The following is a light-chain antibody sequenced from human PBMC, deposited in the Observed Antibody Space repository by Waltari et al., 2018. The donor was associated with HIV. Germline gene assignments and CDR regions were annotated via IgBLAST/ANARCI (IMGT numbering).Light chain of an antibody. J-gene: IGLJ2*01. CDR3: ATWDDGLNALL. Sequence: QSVLTQSPAVSEAPGQRVTISCSGSNSNNGSHAVTWYRQSPGKPPKLLVYHDDLILSGVSSRLSASKSGTSASLAINDLQSEDESLYYCATWDDGLNALLFGGGTNVTVL. CDR1: NSNNGSHA. V-gene: IGLV1-36*01. CDR2: HDD.